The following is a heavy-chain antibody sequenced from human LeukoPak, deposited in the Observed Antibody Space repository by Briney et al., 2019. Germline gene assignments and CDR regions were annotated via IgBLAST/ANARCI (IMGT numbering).Heavy chain of an antibody. Sequence: GGSLRLSCAASGFTFSSYSMNWVRQAPGKGLEWVSSISSSSSYIYYADSVKGRFTISRDNAKNSLYLQMNSLRAEDTAVYYCARDLGDYYDSSGYCDYWGQGTLATVSS. CDR1: GFTFSSYS. V-gene: IGHV3-21*01. J-gene: IGHJ4*02. CDR3: ARDLGDYYDSSGYCDY. CDR2: ISSSSSYI. D-gene: IGHD3-22*01.